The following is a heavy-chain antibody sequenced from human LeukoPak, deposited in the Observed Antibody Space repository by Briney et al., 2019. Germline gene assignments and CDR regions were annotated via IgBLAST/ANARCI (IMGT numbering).Heavy chain of an antibody. CDR2: ISYDGSNK. D-gene: IGHD3-3*01. J-gene: IGHJ4*02. CDR3: ARPGQGPYDFWSGSPGVPSPLDY. CDR1: GFTFSRYA. V-gene: IGHV3-30-3*01. Sequence: GGSLRLSCAASGFTFSRYAVHWVRQAPGKGLEWVADISYDGSNKYYADSVKGRFTISRDNSKNTLYLQMNSLRAEDTAVYYCARPGQGPYDFWSGSPGVPSPLDYWGQGTLVTVSS.